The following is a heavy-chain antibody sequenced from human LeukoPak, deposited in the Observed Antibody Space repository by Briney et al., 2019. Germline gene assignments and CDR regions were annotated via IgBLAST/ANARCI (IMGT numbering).Heavy chain of an antibody. J-gene: IGHJ4*02. V-gene: IGHV3-53*01. CDR3: ARDAYSSSFFDY. CDR2: IYSGGST. Sequence: GGSLRLSCAASGFTVSSNYMSGVRQAPGKGLEWVSVIYSGGSTYYADSAKGRFTISRDNSKNTLYLQMNSLRAEDTAVYYCARDAYSSSFFDYWGQGTLVTVSS. CDR1: GFTVSSNY. D-gene: IGHD6-13*01.